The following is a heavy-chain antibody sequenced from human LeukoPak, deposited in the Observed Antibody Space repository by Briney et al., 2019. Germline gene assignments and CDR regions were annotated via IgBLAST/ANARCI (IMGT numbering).Heavy chain of an antibody. Sequence: GASVKVSFKAFGYTFTSYVITRVRQAPGQGLEWMGWISAYNGNTDYADNFQGRVIVTTDTFTSTAYMELRSLRFDDTAVYYCARDSSSVTPSGMDVWGQGTTVAVS. V-gene: IGHV1-18*01. CDR2: ISAYNGNT. CDR3: ARDSSSVTPSGMDV. J-gene: IGHJ6*02. CDR1: GYTFTSYV. D-gene: IGHD3-22*01.